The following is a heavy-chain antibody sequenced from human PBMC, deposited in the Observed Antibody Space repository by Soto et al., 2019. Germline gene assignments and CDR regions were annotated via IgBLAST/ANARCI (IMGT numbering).Heavy chain of an antibody. Sequence: PSETLSLTCTVSGGSISSGGYYWSWIRQHPGKGLEWIGYIYYSGSTYYNPSLKSRVTISVDTSKNQFSLKLSSVTAADTAVYYCARETYYDFWSGYPRFYYGMDVWGQGTTVTVSS. CDR3: ARETYYDFWSGYPRFYYGMDV. J-gene: IGHJ6*02. V-gene: IGHV4-31*03. D-gene: IGHD3-3*01. CDR1: GGSISSGGYY. CDR2: IYYSGST.